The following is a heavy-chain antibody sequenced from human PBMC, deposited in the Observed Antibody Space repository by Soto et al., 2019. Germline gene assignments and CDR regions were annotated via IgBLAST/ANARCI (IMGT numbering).Heavy chain of an antibody. CDR1: GASMSGYY. Sequence: SETLSLTCTVSGASMSGYYWSWIRQPAGKGLEWIGRIYISGSTNYNPSLKSRVTMSVDTSKNQFSLNLSSVTAADTAVYYCARGDSGGVFWWGQGTLVTVSS. D-gene: IGHD4-17*01. V-gene: IGHV4-4*07. CDR2: IYISGST. J-gene: IGHJ4*02. CDR3: ARGDSGGVFW.